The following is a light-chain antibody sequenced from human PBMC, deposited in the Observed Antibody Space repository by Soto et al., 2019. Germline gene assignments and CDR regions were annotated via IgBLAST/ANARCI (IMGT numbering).Light chain of an antibody. CDR1: QTFSSAY. V-gene: IGKV3-20*01. CDR3: QHYGSSLPIT. J-gene: IGKJ3*01. Sequence: IVLTQSPGTLSLSPGKRATLSCRASQTFSSAYLAWYQQRPGQAPRLLIYGASTRATGIPDRFSGRGSGTDFALTISRLEPEDFAVYYCQHYGSSLPITFGPRTKVDI. CDR2: GAS.